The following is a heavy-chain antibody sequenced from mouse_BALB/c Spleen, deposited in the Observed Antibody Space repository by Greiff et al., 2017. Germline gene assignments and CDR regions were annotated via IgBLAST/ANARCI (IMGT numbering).Heavy chain of an antibody. J-gene: IGHJ3*01. CDR3: ASLYDGYYAWFAY. Sequence: EVKVVESGGDLVKPGGSLKLSCAASGFTFSSYGMSWVRQTPDKRLEWVATISSGGSYTYYPDSVKGRFTISRDNAKNTLYLQMSSLKSEDTAMYYCASLYDGYYAWFAYWGQGTLVTVSA. CDR1: GFTFSSYG. CDR2: ISSGGSYT. D-gene: IGHD2-3*01. V-gene: IGHV5-6*01.